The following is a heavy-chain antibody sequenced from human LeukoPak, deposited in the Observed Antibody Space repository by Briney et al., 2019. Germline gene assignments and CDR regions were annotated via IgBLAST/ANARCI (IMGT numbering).Heavy chain of an antibody. CDR3: ARALITIFGVVIGPYYFDY. V-gene: IGHV4-39*07. CDR1: GGSISSSSYY. J-gene: IGHJ4*02. CDR2: IYYSGST. D-gene: IGHD3-3*01. Sequence: SETLSLTCTVYGGSISSSSYYWGWIRQPPGKGLEWIGSIYYSGSTYYNPSLKSRVTISVDTSKNQFSLKLSSVTAADTAVYYCARALITIFGVVIGPYYFDYWGQGTLVTVSS.